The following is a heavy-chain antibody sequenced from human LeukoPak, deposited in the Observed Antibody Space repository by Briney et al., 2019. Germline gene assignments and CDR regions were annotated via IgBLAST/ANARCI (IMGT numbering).Heavy chain of an antibody. D-gene: IGHD6-19*01. CDR2: IKEDGSEK. V-gene: IGHV3-7*01. CDR3: ARLSGGIAVFY. CDR1: GFTFSNYW. J-gene: IGHJ4*02. Sequence: GGSLRLSCVASGFTFSNYWMSWVRQAPGKGLECVANIKEDGSEKYYVDSVKGRFTISRDNAKNSLYLQMNSLRAEDTAVYYCARLSGGIAVFYWGQGTLVTVSS.